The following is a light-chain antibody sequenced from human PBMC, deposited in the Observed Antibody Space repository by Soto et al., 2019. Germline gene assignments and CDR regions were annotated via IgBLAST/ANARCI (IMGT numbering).Light chain of an antibody. CDR1: SSDVGSYNL. V-gene: IGLV2-23*01. J-gene: IGLJ1*01. CDR3: CSYAGSSTLGV. CDR2: EGS. Sequence: QSALTQPASVSGSPGQSITISCTGTSSDVGSYNLVSWYQQHSGKAPKLMIYEGSKRPSGVSNRFSGSKSGNTASLTISGLQAEDEADYYCCSYAGSSTLGVFGTGTKVTVL.